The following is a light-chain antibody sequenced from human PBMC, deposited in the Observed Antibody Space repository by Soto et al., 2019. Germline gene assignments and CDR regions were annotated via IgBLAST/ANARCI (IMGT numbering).Light chain of an antibody. CDR1: SGDVGGYNY. Sequence: QSALTQPPSASGSPEQSVTISCTGTSGDVGGYNYVSWYQQHPGRAPKLMIYEVRNRPSGVSDRFSGSKSGKTASLTIFGLQAEDEADYYCSSYTTSTTQVFGGGTKLTVL. V-gene: IGLV2-14*01. J-gene: IGLJ2*01. CDR3: SSYTTSTTQV. CDR2: EVR.